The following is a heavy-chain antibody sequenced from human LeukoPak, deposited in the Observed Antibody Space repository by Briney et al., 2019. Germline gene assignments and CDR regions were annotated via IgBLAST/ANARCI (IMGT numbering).Heavy chain of an antibody. Sequence: SETLSLTCTVSGGSISSYYWSWIRQPPGKGLEWIGYIYYSGSTNYNPSLKSRVTISVDTSKNQFSLKLSSVTAADTAVYYCARGNGGYVGYWGQGTLVTVSP. D-gene: IGHD2-8*01. J-gene: IGHJ4*02. CDR3: ARGNGGYVGY. V-gene: IGHV4-59*01. CDR2: IYYSGST. CDR1: GGSISSYY.